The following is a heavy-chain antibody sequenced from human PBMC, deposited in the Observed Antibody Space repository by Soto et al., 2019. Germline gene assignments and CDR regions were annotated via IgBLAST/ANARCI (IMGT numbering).Heavy chain of an antibody. CDR1: GGSLRGSY. Sequence: QVHLQQWGAGLLKPSETLSLTCGVYGGSLRGSYWSWIRHPPGKALEWLGKVTHSGSTTFNPSLRSRVSVSVDTSNNQFTLKLTSVTAADTAVYYCARGHIPVYGPVPDYFDSWGQGTLGTVSS. CDR3: ARGHIPVYGPVPDYFDS. D-gene: IGHD2-21*01. V-gene: IGHV4-34*02. J-gene: IGHJ4*02. CDR2: VTHSGST.